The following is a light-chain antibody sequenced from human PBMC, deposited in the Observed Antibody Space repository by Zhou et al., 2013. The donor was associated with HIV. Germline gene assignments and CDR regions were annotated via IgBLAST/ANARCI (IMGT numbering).Light chain of an antibody. V-gene: IGKV1-39*01. CDR3: QQANSFPRVT. CDR1: QSISSY. Sequence: DIQMTQSPSSLSASVGDRVTITCRASQSISSYLNWYQQKPGKAPKLLIYAASSLQSGVPSRFSGSGSGTDFTLTISSLQPEDFATYYCQQANSFPRVTFGPGTKVDIK. CDR2: AAS. J-gene: IGKJ3*01.